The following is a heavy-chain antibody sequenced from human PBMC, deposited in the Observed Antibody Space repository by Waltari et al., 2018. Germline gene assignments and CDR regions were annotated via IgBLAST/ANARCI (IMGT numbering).Heavy chain of an antibody. V-gene: IGHV3-21*01. CDR3: ARVIAAAGTDAFDI. J-gene: IGHJ3*02. D-gene: IGHD6-13*01. CDR1: GFPFSSYS. Sequence: EVQLVESGGGLVKPGGSLRLSCAASGFPFSSYSMNWVRPAPGKGLEWVSSISSSSSYIYYADSVKGRFTISRDNAKNSLYLQMNSLRAEDTAVYYCARVIAAAGTDAFDIWGQGTMVTVSS. CDR2: ISSSSSYI.